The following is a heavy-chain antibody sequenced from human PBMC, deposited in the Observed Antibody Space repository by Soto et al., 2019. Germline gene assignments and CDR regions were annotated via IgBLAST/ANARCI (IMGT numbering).Heavy chain of an antibody. CDR2: IHYSGIT. D-gene: IGHD6-25*01. CDR1: GGSVSSGNSY. V-gene: IGHV4-61*01. J-gene: IGHJ4*02. CDR3: AREVPAASLDY. Sequence: QVQLQESGPGLVNPSETLSLICNVSGGSVSSGNSYWSWIRQPPGKGLEWIGNIHYSGITNDNPSLKSRVTISLDATWNQFSLRLTSVTAADTAVYYCAREVPAASLDYWGLGTQVTVSS.